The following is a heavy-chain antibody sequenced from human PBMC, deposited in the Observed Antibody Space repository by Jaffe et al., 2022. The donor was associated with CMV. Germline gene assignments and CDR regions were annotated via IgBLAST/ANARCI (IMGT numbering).Heavy chain of an antibody. CDR3: AKERLSTAMESRLNYYYYYGMDV. J-gene: IGHJ6*02. CDR1: GFTFSSYG. CDR2: ISYDGSNK. V-gene: IGHV3-30*18. D-gene: IGHD5-18*01. Sequence: QVQLVESGGGVVQPGRSLRLSCAASGFTFSSYGMHWVRQAPGKGLEWVAVISYDGSNKYYADSVKGRFTISRDNSKNTLYLQMNSLRAEDTAVYYCAKERLSTAMESRLNYYYYYGMDVWGQGTTVTVSS.